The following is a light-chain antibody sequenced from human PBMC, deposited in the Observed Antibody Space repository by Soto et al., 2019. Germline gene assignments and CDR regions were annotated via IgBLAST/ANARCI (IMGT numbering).Light chain of an antibody. J-gene: IGKJ1*01. CDR2: KAS. CDR1: QSVLTS. V-gene: IGKV1-5*03. CDR3: QQYNSYSRT. Sequence: DIRMTQSPSTLSASVGDRVTITCRASQSVLTSLAWYQHKPGKAPKLLVYKASNLESGVPSRFSGSGSGTEFTLTISSLQPDDFATYYCQQYNSYSRTFGQGTKVEI.